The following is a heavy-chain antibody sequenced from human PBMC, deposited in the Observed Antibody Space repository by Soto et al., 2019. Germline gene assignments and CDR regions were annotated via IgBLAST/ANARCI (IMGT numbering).Heavy chain of an antibody. CDR3: ARTPYSSGWYGIDY. CDR1: GFSLSTSGMC. V-gene: IGHV2-70*11. D-gene: IGHD6-19*01. Sequence: SGPTLVNPTQTLTLTCTFSGFSLSTSGMCVGWIRQPPGKALEWLARIDWDDDKYYSTSLKTRLTISKDTSKTQVVLTMTNMDPVDTATYYCARTPYSSGWYGIDYWGQGTLVTVSS. CDR2: IDWDDDK. J-gene: IGHJ4*02.